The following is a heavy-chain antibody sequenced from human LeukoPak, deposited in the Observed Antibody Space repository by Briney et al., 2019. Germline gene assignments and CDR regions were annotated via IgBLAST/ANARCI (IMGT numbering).Heavy chain of an antibody. J-gene: IGHJ4*02. V-gene: IGHV1-2*02. Sequence: ASVKVSCKASGYTFTDYYMHWVRQAPGQGVEWMGWSNPNSGGTNYVQKFQGRVTMTSETSISTLYMAANSLRSDDTAVYYCTRGRGIAVPGPLFGYWGQGTLVTVSS. CDR2: SNPNSGGT. D-gene: IGHD6-19*01. CDR3: TRGRGIAVPGPLFGY. CDR1: GYTFTDYY.